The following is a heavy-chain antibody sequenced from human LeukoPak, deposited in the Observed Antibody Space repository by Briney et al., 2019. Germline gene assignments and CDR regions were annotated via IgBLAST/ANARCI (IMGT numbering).Heavy chain of an antibody. J-gene: IGHJ6*02. CDR2: INPNNGGT. D-gene: IGHD6-19*01. CDR1: GYPFTGYY. V-gene: IGHV1-2*06. Sequence: ASVKVSCKASGYPFTGYYLHWIRQAPGQGLEYMGRINPNNGGTNYAQKFQGRVTMTRDTSISTAYMELTRLRSDDTAVYYCARDPGSGWSTDYYYYYGMDVWGQGTTVTVSS. CDR3: ARDPGSGWSTDYYYYYGMDV.